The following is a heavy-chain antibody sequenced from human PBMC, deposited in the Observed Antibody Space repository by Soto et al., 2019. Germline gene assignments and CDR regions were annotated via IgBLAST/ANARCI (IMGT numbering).Heavy chain of an antibody. Sequence: PGESLKISCKGSGYSFTTYWISWVRQMSGKGLEWMGRIDPSDSYTKYSPSFQGHVTISAGKSISTAYLQWSDLKATDTAIYYCARVSGSWFDFWGQGALVTVS. J-gene: IGHJ4*02. CDR3: ARVSGSWFDF. V-gene: IGHV5-10-1*01. D-gene: IGHD3-10*01. CDR1: GYSFTTYW. CDR2: IDPSDSYT.